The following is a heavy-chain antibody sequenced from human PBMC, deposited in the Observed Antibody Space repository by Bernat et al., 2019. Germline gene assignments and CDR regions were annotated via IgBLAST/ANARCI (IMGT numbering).Heavy chain of an antibody. J-gene: IGHJ4*02. Sequence: EVQLLESGGGLVQPGGSLRLSCAASAFTFSSYAMSWVRQAPGKGLEWVSTVSSSGGSTYYADSVKGWFSISRDNSKNTLYLQMNSLRAEDTAVYYCAKGVYGLGGFDYWGQGTLVTVSS. D-gene: IGHD5/OR15-5a*01. V-gene: IGHV3-23*01. CDR2: VSSSGGST. CDR3: AKGVYGLGGFDY. CDR1: AFTFSSYA.